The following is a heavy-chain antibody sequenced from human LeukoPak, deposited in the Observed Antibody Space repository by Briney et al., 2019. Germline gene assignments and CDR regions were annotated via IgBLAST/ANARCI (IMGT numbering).Heavy chain of an antibody. D-gene: IGHD3-22*01. Sequence: GASVKVSCKASGYIFTSYGISWVRQAPGQGLQWMGWISGYNGNTNYAQKLQGRVTMTTDTSTSTAYMELRSLRSDDTAVYYCARDSCYDSRGYYYHDAFDIWGQGTMVTVSS. J-gene: IGHJ3*02. CDR2: ISGYNGNT. CDR1: GYIFTSYG. CDR3: ARDSCYDSRGYYYHDAFDI. V-gene: IGHV1-18*01.